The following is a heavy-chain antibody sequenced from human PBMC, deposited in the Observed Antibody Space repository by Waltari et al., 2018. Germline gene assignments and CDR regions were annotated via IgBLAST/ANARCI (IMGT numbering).Heavy chain of an antibody. V-gene: IGHV1-3*01. D-gene: IGHD2-15*01. CDR2: INAGNGNT. CDR1: GYTFTSYA. J-gene: IGHJ5*02. Sequence: QVQLVQSGAEVKKPGASVKVSCKASGYTFTSYAMHWVRQAPGQRLEWMGGINAGNGNTKYSQKCQGRFTITRDTTASTAYMELSSLRSEDTAVYYCATTTNPGRYCSGGSCYPWFDPWGQGTLVTVSS. CDR3: ATTTNPGRYCSGGSCYPWFDP.